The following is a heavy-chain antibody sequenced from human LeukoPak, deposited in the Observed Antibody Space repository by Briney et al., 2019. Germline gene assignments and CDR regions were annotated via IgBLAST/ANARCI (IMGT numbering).Heavy chain of an antibody. CDR2: IIPIFRTT. CDR1: GGTFSNYA. Sequence: ASVKVSCKASGGTFSNYAISWVRQAPGQGLEWLGGIIPIFRTTNYAQKFQGRVTITADKSTSTAYMDLSSLRSEDTAVYYCARDSRWDTAGDYWGQGTLVTVSS. J-gene: IGHJ4*02. V-gene: IGHV1-69*06. CDR3: ARDSRWDTAGDY. D-gene: IGHD5-18*01.